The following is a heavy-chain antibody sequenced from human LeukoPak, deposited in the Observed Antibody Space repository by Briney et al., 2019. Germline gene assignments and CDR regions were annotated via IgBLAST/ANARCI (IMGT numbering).Heavy chain of an antibody. V-gene: IGHV3-21*01. J-gene: IGHJ4*02. Sequence: GGSLRLSCAASGFTFSSYTMNWVRQAPEKGLEWVSSISSSGNYVYYADSVKGRFTISRDNARNSLYLQMNSLRAEDTAVYYCARKNGGYAEYWGQGTLVTVSS. CDR3: ARKNGGYAEY. CDR1: GFTFSSYT. CDR2: ISSSGNYV. D-gene: IGHD5-12*01.